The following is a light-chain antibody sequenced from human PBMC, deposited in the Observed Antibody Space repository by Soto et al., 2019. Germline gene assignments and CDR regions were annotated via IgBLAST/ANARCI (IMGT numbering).Light chain of an antibody. CDR3: SSYTIGSSHYV. CDR1: SSDVGAYYS. Sequence: QSVLTQPASVSGSPGQSITISCTGTSSDVGAYYSVSWYQHHPGKAPKLIIYGVTNRPSGVSNRFSGSKSGNTASLTISGLHAEDESDYHCSSYTIGSSHYVFGTWTKFAVL. V-gene: IGLV2-14*01. CDR2: GVT. J-gene: IGLJ1*01.